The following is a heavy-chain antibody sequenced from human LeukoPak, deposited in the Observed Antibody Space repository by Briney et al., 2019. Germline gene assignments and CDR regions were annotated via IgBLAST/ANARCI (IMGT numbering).Heavy chain of an antibody. CDR2: IFPGDSNI. D-gene: IGHD6-13*01. CDR1: GYRFTSYW. J-gene: IGHJ4*02. V-gene: IGHV5-51*01. Sequence: GESLKISCEGSGYRFTSYWIAWVRQMPGKGLEWMGMIFPGDSNIRYSPSFQGQVTISADKSVSAVYLEWSSLRVSDSATYYCARFQGGSELGHYWGQGTLVTVSS. CDR3: ARFQGGSELGHY.